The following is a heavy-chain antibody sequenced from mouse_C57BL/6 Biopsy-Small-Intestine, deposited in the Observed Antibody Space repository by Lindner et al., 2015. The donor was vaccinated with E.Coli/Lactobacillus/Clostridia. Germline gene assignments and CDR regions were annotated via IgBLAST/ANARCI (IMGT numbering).Heavy chain of an antibody. CDR3: ARRRGRVIIPPEDY. CDR2: ITPYSGDI. D-gene: IGHD2-4*01. CDR1: GYTFASFG. J-gene: IGHJ4*01. V-gene: IGHV1S14*01. Sequence: SVKVSCKASGYTFASFGISWVRQAPGQRLEWMGWITPYSGDINYAEKFQGRVTMTTDTSTSTAYMELRSLRSDDTAVYYCARRRGRVIIPPEDYWGQGTLVTVSS.